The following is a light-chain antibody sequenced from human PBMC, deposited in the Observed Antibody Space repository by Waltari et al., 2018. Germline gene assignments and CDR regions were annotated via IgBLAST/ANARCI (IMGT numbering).Light chain of an antibody. Sequence: SYALTQLPSVSVSPGQTARITCSGDALPTQYVYWYQQKSGQAPILVRYKENKRPSGIPERFAGSTSGTTKTLTSSGVQAEDEADYYCQSSDISATWVFGGGTKLTVL. CDR3: QSSDISATWV. CDR2: KEN. V-gene: IGLV3-25*03. CDR1: ALPTQY. J-gene: IGLJ3*02.